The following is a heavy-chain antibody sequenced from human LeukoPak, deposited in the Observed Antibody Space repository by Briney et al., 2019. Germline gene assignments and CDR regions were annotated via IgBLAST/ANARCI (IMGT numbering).Heavy chain of an antibody. CDR1: GFTFSSYS. CDR3: ASIPWQWLVETDY. J-gene: IGHJ4*02. Sequence: PGGSLRLSCAASGFTFSSYSMNWVRQAPGKGLEWVSYISSSSSTIYYADSVKGRFTISRDNAKNSLYLQMISLRAEDTAVYYCASIPWQWLVETDYWGQGTLATVSS. CDR2: ISSSSSTI. D-gene: IGHD6-19*01. V-gene: IGHV3-48*01.